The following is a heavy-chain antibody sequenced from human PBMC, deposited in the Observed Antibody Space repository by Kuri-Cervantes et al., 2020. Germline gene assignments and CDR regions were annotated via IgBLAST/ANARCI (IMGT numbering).Heavy chain of an antibody. J-gene: IGHJ4*02. Sequence: GESLKISCAASGFTFSSYGMHWVRQAPGKGLEWVAVISYDGSNKYYADSVKGRFTISRDNSKNTLYLQMNSLRAEDTAVYYCARDLFYSTVGHYFDYWGQGTLVTVSS. V-gene: IGHV3-30*12. D-gene: IGHD4-23*01. CDR1: GFTFSSYG. CDR2: ISYDGSNK. CDR3: ARDLFYSTVGHYFDY.